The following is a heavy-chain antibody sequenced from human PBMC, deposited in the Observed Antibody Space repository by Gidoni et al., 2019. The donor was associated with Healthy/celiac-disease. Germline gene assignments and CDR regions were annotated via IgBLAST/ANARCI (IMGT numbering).Heavy chain of an antibody. CDR1: GGSISSSNW. J-gene: IGHJ2*01. CDR3: ARGAGLSPPYWYFDL. V-gene: IGHV4-4*02. Sequence: QVQLQESGPGLVQPSGPLSLTGAVSGGSISSSNWWSWVRQPPGKGLAWIGEIYHSGSTNYNPSLKSRVTISVDKSKNQFSLKLSSVTAADTAVYYCARGAGLSPPYWYFDLWGRGTLVTVSS. CDR2: IYHSGST. D-gene: IGHD3-16*02.